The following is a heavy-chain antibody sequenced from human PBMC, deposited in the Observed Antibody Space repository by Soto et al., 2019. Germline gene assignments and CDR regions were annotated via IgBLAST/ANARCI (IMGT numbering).Heavy chain of an antibody. CDR2: INPSGGST. J-gene: IGHJ6*03. D-gene: IGHD5-12*01. CDR3: ARGRYSGTYYYYYYYMDV. CDR1: GYTFTSYY. V-gene: IGHV1-46*03. Sequence: QVQLVQSGAEVKKPGASVKVSCKASGYTFTSYYMHWVRQAPGQGLEWMGIINPSGGSTSYAQKVRGRVTMTRDTSTSTVYMELSSLRSEDTAVYYCARGRYSGTYYYYYYYMDVWGKGTTVTVSS.